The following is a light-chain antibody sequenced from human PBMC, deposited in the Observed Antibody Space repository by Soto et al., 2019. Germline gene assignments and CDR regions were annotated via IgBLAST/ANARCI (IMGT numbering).Light chain of an antibody. CDR2: DAS. CDR3: QQRSNWPLT. Sequence: EIVLTQSPATLSLSPGERATLSCRASQSVSSYLAWYQQKPGQAPRLLIYDASNRATGIPARFSGSESGTDFTLTISRLEPGDFAVYYCQQRSNWPLTFGGGTKVEIK. J-gene: IGKJ4*01. CDR1: QSVSSY. V-gene: IGKV3-11*01.